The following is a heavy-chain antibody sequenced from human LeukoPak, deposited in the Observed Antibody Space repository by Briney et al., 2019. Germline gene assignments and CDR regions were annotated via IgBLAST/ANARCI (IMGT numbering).Heavy chain of an antibody. CDR1: GFTFSSYG. V-gene: IGHV3-30*18. CDR3: AKDPNPRLMIRGARFDY. D-gene: IGHD3-10*01. J-gene: IGHJ4*02. CDR2: ISYDGSNK. Sequence: PGRSPRLSCAASGFTFSSYGMHWVRQAPGKGLEWVAVISYDGSNKYYADSVKGRFTISRDNSKNTLYLQMNSLRAEDTAVYYCAKDPNPRLMIRGARFDYWGQGTLVTVSS.